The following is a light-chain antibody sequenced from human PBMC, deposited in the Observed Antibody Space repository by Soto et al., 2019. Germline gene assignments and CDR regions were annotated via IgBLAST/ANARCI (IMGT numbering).Light chain of an antibody. CDR3: QKDNSAEST. CDR2: AAS. J-gene: IGKJ1*01. CDR1: QGISNY. V-gene: IGKV1-27*01. Sequence: DIQMTQSPSSLSASVGDRVTITCRPSQGISNYLAWYQQKSGKVPTLLIYAASTLQSGVPSRFSGSGSETDFTLTISSLLPEDVATYYCQKDNSAESTFGRGTKV.